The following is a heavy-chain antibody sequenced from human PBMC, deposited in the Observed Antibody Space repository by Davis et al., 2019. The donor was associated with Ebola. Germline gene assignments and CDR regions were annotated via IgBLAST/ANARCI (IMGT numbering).Heavy chain of an antibody. D-gene: IGHD4-17*01. CDR2: INHSGST. CDR3: ARDHPYGDYSYYYYYGMDV. Sequence: SETLSLTCGVSGGSMSSNNWWSWVRQSPEKGLEWIGEINHSGSTNYNPSLKSRVTISVDRSKNQFSLELNSVTAADTAVYYCARDHPYGDYSYYYYYGMDVWGKGTTVTVSS. J-gene: IGHJ6*04. CDR1: GGSMSSNNW. V-gene: IGHV4-4*02.